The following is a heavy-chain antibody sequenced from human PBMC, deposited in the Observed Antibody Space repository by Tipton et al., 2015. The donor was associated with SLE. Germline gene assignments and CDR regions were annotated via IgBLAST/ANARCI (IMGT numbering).Heavy chain of an antibody. CDR2: IYTSGST. CDR1: GASISSGTYF. J-gene: IGHJ5*02. V-gene: IGHV4-61*02. Sequence: LRLSYTVSGASISSGTYFWSWIRQSAGKGLEWIGRIYTSGSTKYNPSLKNRVTLSLDTSKNQFSLNLNSVTAADTAVYYCARGYYYDTTGYRSWMDPWGQGTLVTVSS. D-gene: IGHD3-22*01. CDR3: ARGYYYDTTGYRSWMDP.